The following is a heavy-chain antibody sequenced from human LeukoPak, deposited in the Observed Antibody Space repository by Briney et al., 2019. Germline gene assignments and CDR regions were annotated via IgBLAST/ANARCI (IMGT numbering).Heavy chain of an antibody. Sequence: GGSLRLSCAASGFTFSSYWMSWVRQAPGKGLEWVANIKQDGSENYYVDSAKGRFTISRDNAKNSLYLQMNSLRAEDTAMYYCARAPVRWSLVWWNDVGGIDAFDIWGQGTMVTVSS. CDR1: GFTFSSYW. V-gene: IGHV3-7*01. CDR2: IKQDGSEN. J-gene: IGHJ3*02. D-gene: IGHD2-8*02. CDR3: ARAPVRWSLVWWNDVGGIDAFDI.